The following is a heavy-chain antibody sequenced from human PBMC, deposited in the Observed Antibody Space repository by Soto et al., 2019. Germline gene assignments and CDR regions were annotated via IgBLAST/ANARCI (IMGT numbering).Heavy chain of an antibody. J-gene: IGHJ3*02. D-gene: IGHD2-15*01. CDR1: GYTFINFF. CDR2: INPGGGAT. Sequence: ASVKVSCKASGYTFINFFIHWVRQAPGQGLEWVGIINPGGGATTYPQKFQGRVTMTRDTSTSTVYMDVSSLRFDDTAVYYCARSHCSGGSCYLGAFDIWGQGTMVTVS. CDR3: ARSHCSGGSCYLGAFDI. V-gene: IGHV1-46*01.